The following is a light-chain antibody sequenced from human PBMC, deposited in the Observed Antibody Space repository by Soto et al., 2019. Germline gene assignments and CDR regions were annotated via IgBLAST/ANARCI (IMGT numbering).Light chain of an antibody. Sequence: EIVMTQSPATLSVSPGEGATLSCRASQSISRKLAWYQQKRGQSPRLLMYGASTRATGIPARFSGSGSGTEFTLTISSLQSEDFAVYYCQQYKSWPPWTFGQGTKVEVK. CDR2: GAS. V-gene: IGKV3-15*01. J-gene: IGKJ1*01. CDR1: QSISRK. CDR3: QQYKSWPPWT.